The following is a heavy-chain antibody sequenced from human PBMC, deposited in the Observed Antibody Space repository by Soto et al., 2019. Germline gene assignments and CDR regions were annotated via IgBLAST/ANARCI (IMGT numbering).Heavy chain of an antibody. CDR2: TIPIFGTA. CDR1: RGTFSSSV. J-gene: IGHJ4*02. CDR3: ASQSASGSYSD. V-gene: IGHV1-69*06. Sequence: QVQLVQSGAAVKKPGSSVKVSCKASRGTFSSSVISWVRQAPGQGLEWMAGTIPIFGTANYAQKFQGRVTVSADKSTSTAHLELTSLRSDDTAVYYCASQSASGSYSDWGQGTLVTVSS. D-gene: IGHD3-10*01.